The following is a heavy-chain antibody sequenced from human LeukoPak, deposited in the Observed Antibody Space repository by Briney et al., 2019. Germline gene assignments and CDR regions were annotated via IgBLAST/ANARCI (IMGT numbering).Heavy chain of an antibody. D-gene: IGHD3-9*01. V-gene: IGHV1-2*02. CDR1: GYTFTGYY. CDR2: INPNSGGT. J-gene: IGHJ6*02. CDR3: ARYILTDYYYYGMDV. Sequence: ASVKVSCKASGYTFTGYYMHWVRQAPGQGLEWMGWINPNSGGTNYAQKFQGRVTMTRDTSISTAYVELSRLRSDDTAVYYCARYILTDYYYYGMDVWGQGTTVTVSS.